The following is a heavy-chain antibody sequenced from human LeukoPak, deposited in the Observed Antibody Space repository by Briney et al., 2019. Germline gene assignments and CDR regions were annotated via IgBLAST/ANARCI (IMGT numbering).Heavy chain of an antibody. CDR2: IYTSGST. CDR3: ARAGVLWFGELFPFDP. V-gene: IGHV4-61*02. J-gene: IGHJ5*02. CDR1: GGSISSGSYY. Sequence: SQTLSLTCTVSGGSISSGSYYWSWIRQPAGKGLKWIGRIYTSGSTNYNPSLKSRVTISVDTSKNQFSLKLSSVTAADTAVYYCARAGVLWFGELFPFDPWGQGTLVTVSS. D-gene: IGHD3-10*01.